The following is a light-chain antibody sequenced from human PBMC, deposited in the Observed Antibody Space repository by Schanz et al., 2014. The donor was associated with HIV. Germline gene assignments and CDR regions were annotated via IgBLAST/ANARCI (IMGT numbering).Light chain of an antibody. Sequence: EIVVTQSPGTLSLSPGERATLSCRASQSVSSNYLAWYQQKPGQAPRLLIYAASNRATGIPDRFSGSGSGTDFTLTISRLEPEDFAVYYCQQRSNWPPITFGQGTRLEIK. V-gene: IGKV3D-20*02. CDR3: QQRSNWPPIT. CDR2: AAS. J-gene: IGKJ5*01. CDR1: QSVSSNY.